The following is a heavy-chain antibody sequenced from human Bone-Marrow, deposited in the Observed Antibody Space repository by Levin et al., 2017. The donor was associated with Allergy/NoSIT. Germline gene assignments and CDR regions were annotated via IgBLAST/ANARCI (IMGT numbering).Heavy chain of an antibody. CDR1: GGSISSGGSS. CDR2: IFHTGST. CDR3: ARSFTMLRGGFDP. J-gene: IGHJ5*02. D-gene: IGHD3-10*01. Sequence: SHTLSLTCALSGGSISSGGSSWSWIRQPPGKGLEWIGYIFHTGSTYYNSSLKSRVTISVDRSKNQFSLKLTSVTAADTAVYYCARSFTMLRGGFDPWGQGILVTVSS. V-gene: IGHV4-30-2*01.